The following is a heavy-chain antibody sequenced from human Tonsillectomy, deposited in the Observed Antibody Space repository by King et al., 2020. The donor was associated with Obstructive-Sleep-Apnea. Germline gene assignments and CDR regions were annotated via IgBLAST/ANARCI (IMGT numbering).Heavy chain of an antibody. CDR2: IYYSGST. J-gene: IGHJ4*02. V-gene: IGHV4-39*06. CDR3: AREIGGRLDY. D-gene: IGHD2-15*01. CDR1: GGSISSSSYY. Sequence: RLQLQESGPGLVKPSETLSLTCTVSGGSISSSSYYWGWIRQPPGKGLEWIGSIYYSGSTYYNPSLKSRVTISVDTSKNQFSLKLTSVTAADTAVYYCAREIGGRLDYWGQGTLVTVSS.